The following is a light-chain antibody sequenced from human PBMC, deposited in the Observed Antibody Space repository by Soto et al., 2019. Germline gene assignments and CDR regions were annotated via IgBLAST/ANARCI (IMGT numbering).Light chain of an antibody. CDR1: SSDVGGYNY. CDR2: DVS. J-gene: IGLJ1*01. Sequence: QPVLTQPASVSGSPGQSITISCTGTSSDVGGYNYVSWYQQHPGKAPKLMIYDVSNRPSGVSNRFSGSKSGNTASLTISGLQAEDEADYYCSSYTSSSTHWVFGTGTKLTVL. CDR3: SSYTSSSTHWV. V-gene: IGLV2-14*01.